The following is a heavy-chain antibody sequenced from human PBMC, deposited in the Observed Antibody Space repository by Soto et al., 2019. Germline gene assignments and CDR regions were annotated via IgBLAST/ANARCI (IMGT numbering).Heavy chain of an antibody. CDR3: ASVIVVLPAARADVFAI. Sequence: ASVKVSCKASGYTFTSYYMHWVRQAPGQGLEWMGIINPSGGSTSYAQKFQGRVTMTRDTSTSTVYMELSSLRSEDTAVYYCASVIVVLPAARADVFAIWGQGTMVTISS. D-gene: IGHD2-2*01. J-gene: IGHJ3*02. CDR1: GYTFTSYY. CDR2: INPSGGST. V-gene: IGHV1-46*03.